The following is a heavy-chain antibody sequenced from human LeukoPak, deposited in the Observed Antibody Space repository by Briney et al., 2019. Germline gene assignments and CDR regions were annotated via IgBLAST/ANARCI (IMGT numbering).Heavy chain of an antibody. D-gene: IGHD2-15*01. Sequence: SETLSLTCAVYGGSFSGYYWSWIRQPPGKGLEWIGEINHSGSTNYNPSLKSRVTLSVDTSKNQFSLKLSSVTAADTAVYYCARGRIVVVVAATQTPFDYWGQGTLVTVSS. CDR1: GGSFSGYY. V-gene: IGHV4-34*01. CDR2: INHSGST. J-gene: IGHJ4*02. CDR3: ARGRIVVVVAATQTPFDY.